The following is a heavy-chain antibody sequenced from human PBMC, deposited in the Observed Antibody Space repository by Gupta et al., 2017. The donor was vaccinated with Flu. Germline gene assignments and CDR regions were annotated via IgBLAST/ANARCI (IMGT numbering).Heavy chain of an antibody. CDR2: INHSGST. V-gene: IGHV4-34*01. CDR3: ARGSNYYDSLLLR. D-gene: IGHD3-22*01. CDR1: FSGYY. Sequence: FSGYYWSWIRQPPGKGLEWIGEINHSGSTNYNPSLKSRVTISVDTSKNQFSLKLSSVTAADTAVYYCARGSNYYDSLLLRWDQGTLVTVSS. J-gene: IGHJ4*02.